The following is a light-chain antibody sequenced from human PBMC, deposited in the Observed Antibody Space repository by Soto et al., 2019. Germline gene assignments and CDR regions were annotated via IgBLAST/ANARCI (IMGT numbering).Light chain of an antibody. CDR3: QQYNNGWT. J-gene: IGKJ1*01. CDR1: QSVSSS. CDR2: GAS. V-gene: IGKV3-15*01. Sequence: EVVMTQAPATLSLAPGERATLSCRASQSVSSSLAWYQQKPGQAPRLLLYGASTRAAGIPDRFSGSGSETEFTLTISSLQAEDFAIYYCQQYNNGWTFGQGTKVAIK.